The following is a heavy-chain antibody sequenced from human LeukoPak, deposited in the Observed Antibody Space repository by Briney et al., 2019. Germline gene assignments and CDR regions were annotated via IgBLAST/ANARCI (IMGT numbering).Heavy chain of an antibody. CDR3: ARVSDISVAAYFDY. V-gene: IGHV4-59*01. CDR1: GGSISSYY. J-gene: IGHJ4*02. CDR2: IYYSGST. Sequence: SETLSLTCTVSGGSISSYYWSWIRQPPGKGLEWSGYIYYSGSTNYNPSLKSRVTISVDTSKNQFSLKLSSVTAADTAVYYCARVSDISVAAYFDYWGQGTRVTVSS. D-gene: IGHD6-19*01.